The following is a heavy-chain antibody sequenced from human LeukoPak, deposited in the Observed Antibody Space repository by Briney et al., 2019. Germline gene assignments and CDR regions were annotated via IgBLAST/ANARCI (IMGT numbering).Heavy chain of an antibody. V-gene: IGHV3-23*01. CDR2: MSGSGDKT. CDR3: AKDLSPFGSSGYSGFFQH. CDR1: GFTFSTYA. J-gene: IGHJ1*01. Sequence: GGSLRLSCAASGFTFSTYAMGWVRQPPGKGLEWVSTMSGSGDKTYYADSVKGRSTISRDNSKNTVHLQMNSLRAEDTAVYFCAKDLSPFGSSGYSGFFQHWGQGTLVTVSS. D-gene: IGHD3-22*01.